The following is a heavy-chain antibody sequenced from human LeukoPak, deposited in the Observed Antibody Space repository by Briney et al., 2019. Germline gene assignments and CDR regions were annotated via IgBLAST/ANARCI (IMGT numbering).Heavy chain of an antibody. J-gene: IGHJ3*02. CDR1: GFTFDDYA. CDR3: ARESKYNYYDTDAFDI. D-gene: IGHD3-22*01. Sequence: GRSLRLSCAASGFTFDDYAMHWVRQAPGKGLEWVSVIYSGGSTYYADSVKGRFTISRDNSKNTLYLQMNSLRAEDTAVYYCARESKYNYYDTDAFDIWGQGTMVTVSS. CDR2: IYSGGST. V-gene: IGHV3-66*01.